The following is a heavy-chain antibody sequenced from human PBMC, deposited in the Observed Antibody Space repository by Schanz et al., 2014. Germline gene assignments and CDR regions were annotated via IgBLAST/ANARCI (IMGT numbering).Heavy chain of an antibody. J-gene: IGHJ4*02. CDR3: AKDLPSDYYIAY. CDR1: GFTFSTYA. D-gene: IGHD3-22*01. Sequence: VQLVESGGGLVQPGGSLRLSCAASGFTFSTYAMTWVRQAPGKGLEWVAFIRYNGINEYYADSVKGRFTISRDNSKNTLYLQMNSLRAEDTAVYYCAKDLPSDYYIAYWGQGTLVTVSS. CDR2: IRYNGINE. V-gene: IGHV3-30*02.